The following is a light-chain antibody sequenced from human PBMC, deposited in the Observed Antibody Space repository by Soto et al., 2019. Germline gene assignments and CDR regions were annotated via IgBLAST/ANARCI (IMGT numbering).Light chain of an antibody. CDR2: DAS. CDR3: QQYDDLPYT. Sequence: DIQMTQSPSSLSASVGDRVTITCQASQDISDYLNWYQQRPGKAPKLLIYDASNLETGVPSRFSGSGSGTVFTVTITTLQPADVATYYCQQYDDLPYTFGQGTKLEIK. J-gene: IGKJ2*01. CDR1: QDISDY. V-gene: IGKV1-33*01.